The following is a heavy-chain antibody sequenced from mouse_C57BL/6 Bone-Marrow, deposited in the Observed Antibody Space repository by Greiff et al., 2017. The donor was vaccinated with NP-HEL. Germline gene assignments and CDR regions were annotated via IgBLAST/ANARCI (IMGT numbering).Heavy chain of an antibody. CDR1: GFTFSDYG. D-gene: IGHD1-1*01. Sequence: EVKLMESGGGLVQPGGSLKLSCAASGFTFSDYGMAWVRQAPRKGPEWVAFISNLAYSIYYADTVTGRFTISRENAKNTLYLEMSSLSSEYTAMYYCARHYYGSSPMAMDYWGQGTSVTVSS. CDR3: ARHYYGSSPMAMDY. CDR2: ISNLAYSI. V-gene: IGHV5-15*01. J-gene: IGHJ4*01.